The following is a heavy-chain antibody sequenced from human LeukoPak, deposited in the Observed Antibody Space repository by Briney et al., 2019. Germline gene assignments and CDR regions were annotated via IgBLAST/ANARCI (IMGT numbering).Heavy chain of an antibody. CDR1: GSIFTSYW. J-gene: IGHJ4*02. V-gene: IGHV5-51*01. Sequence: AGASLEISCKGSGSIFTSYWIGWGRPLPGKGLEWMGIIYPGDSDTRYSPSFQGQVTISADKSISTAYLQWSSLKASDTAMYYCAGLGEMAHADYWGQGTLVTVSS. CDR3: AGLGEMAHADY. CDR2: IYPGDSDT. D-gene: IGHD5-24*01.